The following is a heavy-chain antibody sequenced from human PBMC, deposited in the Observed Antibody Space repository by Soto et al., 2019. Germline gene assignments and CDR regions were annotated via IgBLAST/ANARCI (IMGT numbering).Heavy chain of an antibody. Sequence: LRLSCAASEFIFANYAMNWVRQAPGKGLEWDSSISGSGVGTSYADSVKGRFTISRDNSKNTQSLEMSSLRVEDTGVYYCARDQRGFNRPDGYWGQGALVTVSS. CDR2: ISGSGVGT. CDR3: ARDQRGFNRPDGY. J-gene: IGHJ4*02. D-gene: IGHD2-15*01. CDR1: EFIFANYA. V-gene: IGHV3-23*01.